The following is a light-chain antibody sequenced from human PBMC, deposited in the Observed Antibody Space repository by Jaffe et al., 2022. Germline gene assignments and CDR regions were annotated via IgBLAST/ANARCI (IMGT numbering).Light chain of an antibody. Sequence: DIHMTQSPSTVSASVGDTVTITCRASQEVADWLAWYQQKPGKAPRLLIYRASILETGVPSRFSGSGSETEFTLTISSLQPDDFATYHCGQYTSFWTFGQGTKVDIK. CDR2: RAS. CDR1: QEVADW. V-gene: IGKV1-5*03. CDR3: GQYTSFWT. J-gene: IGKJ1*01.